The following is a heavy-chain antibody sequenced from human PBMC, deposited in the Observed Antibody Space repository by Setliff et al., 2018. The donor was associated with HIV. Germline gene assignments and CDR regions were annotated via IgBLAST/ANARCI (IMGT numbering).Heavy chain of an antibody. CDR3: ARRGRTGNSYVLYWFDP. V-gene: IGHV4-59*11. D-gene: IGHD5-18*01. CDR2: IYSTGST. CDR1: GPSINIHY. Sequence: PSETLSLTCTVSGPSINIHYWSWIRQSPGKAFEWIGYIYSTGSTNYNPSLQSRVTISMVASRNQFSLKVTSVTAADTAVYFCARRGRTGNSYVLYWFDPWGQGTLVTVSS. J-gene: IGHJ5*02.